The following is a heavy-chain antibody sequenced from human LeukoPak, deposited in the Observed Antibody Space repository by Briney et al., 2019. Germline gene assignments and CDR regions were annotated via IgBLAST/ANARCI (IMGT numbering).Heavy chain of an antibody. V-gene: IGHV1-46*01. D-gene: IGHD4-23*01. Sequence: GASVKVSCKASGYTFTSYYMHWVRQAPGINPSGGSTSYAQKFQGRVTMTRDTSTSTVYMELSSLRSEDTAVYYCARDLKRESVPGVVTKFDYGGQGTLVTVSS. J-gene: IGHJ4*02. CDR1: GYTFTSYY. CDR2: NPSGGST. CDR3: ARDLKRESVPGVVTKFDY.